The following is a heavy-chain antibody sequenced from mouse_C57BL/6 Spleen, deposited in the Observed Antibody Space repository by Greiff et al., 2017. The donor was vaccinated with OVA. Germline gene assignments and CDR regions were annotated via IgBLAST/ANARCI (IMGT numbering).Heavy chain of an antibody. Sequence: QVHVKQPGAELVKPGASVKLSCKASGYTFTSYWMHWVKQRPGQGLEWIGMIHPNSGSTNYNEKFKSKATLTVDKSSSTAYMQLSSLTSEDSAVYYCARKGFLHWYFDVWGTGTTVTVSS. J-gene: IGHJ1*03. CDR2: IHPNSGST. CDR1: GYTFTSYW. V-gene: IGHV1-64*01. CDR3: ARKGFLHWYFDV.